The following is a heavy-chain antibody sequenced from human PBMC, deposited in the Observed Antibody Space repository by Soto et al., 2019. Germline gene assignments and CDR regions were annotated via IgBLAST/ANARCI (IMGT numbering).Heavy chain of an antibody. D-gene: IGHD3-3*01. CDR2: IYFSGST. V-gene: IGHV4-31*03. Sequence: SETLSLTCTVSGDSISSGGYYWSWIRQHPGKGLERIGYIYFSGSTYYNPSLQSRVTISVDTSKNQFSLKLSSVTAADTAVYYCARGSFWSGYLRSNWFDPWAQGTLVTVSS. J-gene: IGHJ5*02. CDR1: GDSISSGGYY. CDR3: ARGSFWSGYLRSNWFDP.